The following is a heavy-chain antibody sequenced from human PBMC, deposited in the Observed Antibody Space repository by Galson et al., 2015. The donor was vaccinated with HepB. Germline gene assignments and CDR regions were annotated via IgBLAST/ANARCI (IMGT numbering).Heavy chain of an antibody. Sequence: SLRLSCATSGFTFNSYNMNWVRQAPGKGLEWVSTISCSGTYLFYADSVQGRFTISRDNSKNALYLQMNSLRVDDTAIYYCSSDSVYSNVHHWGQGTLVTVSS. CDR2: ISCSGTYL. J-gene: IGHJ4*02. D-gene: IGHD6-13*01. CDR1: GFTFNSYN. CDR3: SSDSVYSNVHH. V-gene: IGHV3-21*01.